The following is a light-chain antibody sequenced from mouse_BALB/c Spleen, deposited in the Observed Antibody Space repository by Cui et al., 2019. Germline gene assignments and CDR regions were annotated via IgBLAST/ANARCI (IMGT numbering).Light chain of an antibody. CDR1: QTIGTW. CDR2: AAT. V-gene: IGKV12-98*01. CDR3: QQLYSTPLT. J-gene: IGKJ5*01. Sequence: DIQMTQSPASQAASLGESVTITCLASQTIGTWLAWYQQKPGKSPQLLIYAATSLADGVPSRFSGSGSGTKFSFKISSLQAEDFVSYYRQQLYSTPLTFGAGTKLGLK.